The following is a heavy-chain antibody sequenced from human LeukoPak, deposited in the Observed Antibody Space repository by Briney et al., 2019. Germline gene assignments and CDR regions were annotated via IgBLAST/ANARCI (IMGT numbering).Heavy chain of an antibody. V-gene: IGHV6-1*01. CDR2: TYYKSKWYN. CDR3: ARDADWGYDAFDI. D-gene: IGHD7-27*01. CDR1: GDSVSVNRDV. J-gene: IGHJ3*02. Sequence: SQTLSLTCGISGDSVSVNRDVWNWIRQSPSRGLEWLGRTYYKSKWYNDYAVSVKSRITISPDTSKNQFSLQLNSATPEDTAVYYCARDADWGYDAFDIWGQGTMVTVSS.